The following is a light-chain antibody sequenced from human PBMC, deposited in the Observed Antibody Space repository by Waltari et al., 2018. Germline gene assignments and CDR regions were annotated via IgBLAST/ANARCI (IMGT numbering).Light chain of an antibody. CDR2: GVN. J-gene: IGLJ2*01. Sequence: QSVLTQPPSVPGAPGQRVTISCTGTWSNIGAGHDFPWYQPLPGKAPTLLVYGVNTRPPGVPDRFFGSKSGTSASLAIPGLQPEDEADYYCQSYDTKVGVVFGGGSKLTVL. CDR3: QSYDTKVGVV. V-gene: IGLV1-40*01. CDR1: WSNIGAGHD.